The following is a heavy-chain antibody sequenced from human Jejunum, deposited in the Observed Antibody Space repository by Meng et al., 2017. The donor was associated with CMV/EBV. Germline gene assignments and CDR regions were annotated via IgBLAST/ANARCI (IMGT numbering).Heavy chain of an antibody. CDR2: IYYTGST. CDR1: GGSVSSGSSY. V-gene: IGHV4-61*01. Sequence: CSVSGGSVSSGSSYWTWIRQPPGKGLEWVGYIYYTGSTNYNPSLKSRVTISADTSKNQFSLKLNSVTAADTAVYYCARNEVAADYWGQGTRVTVSS. D-gene: IGHD1-1*01. J-gene: IGHJ4*02. CDR3: ARNEVAADY.